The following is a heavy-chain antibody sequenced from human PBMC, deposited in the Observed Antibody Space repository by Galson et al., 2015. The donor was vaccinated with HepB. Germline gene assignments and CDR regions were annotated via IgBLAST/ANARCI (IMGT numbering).Heavy chain of an antibody. CDR2: SWSGGRGE. J-gene: IGHJ4*02. CDR3: ARDLDTNNHYSFLDF. Sequence: SLRLSCAASGFTFSSYSMNWVRQAPGKGLEWVAVSWSGGRGEYYADSVKGRFTISRDNSQNTLYLQMDSLRAEDTAVYYCARDLDTNNHYSFLDFRGQGALVTVSS. CDR1: GFTFSSYS. V-gene: IGHV3-33*08. D-gene: IGHD2-8*01.